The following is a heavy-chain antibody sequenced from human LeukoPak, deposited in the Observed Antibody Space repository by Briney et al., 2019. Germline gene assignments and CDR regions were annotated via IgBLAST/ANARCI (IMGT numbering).Heavy chain of an antibody. CDR3: ARELFHYDILTGYYRGAFDI. J-gene: IGHJ3*02. CDR2: IYYSGST. Sequence: PSETLSLTCTVSGGSIRSSSYYWGWIRQPPGKGLQWIGSIYYSGSTYYNPSLKSRVTMSGDTSKNQFSLKLSSVTAADTAVYYCARELFHYDILTGYYRGAFDIWGQGTMVTVSS. CDR1: GGSIRSSSYY. D-gene: IGHD3-9*01. V-gene: IGHV4-39*02.